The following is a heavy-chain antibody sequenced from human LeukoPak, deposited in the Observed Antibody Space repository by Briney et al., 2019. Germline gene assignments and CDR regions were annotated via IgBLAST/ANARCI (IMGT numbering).Heavy chain of an antibody. J-gene: IGHJ6*02. CDR1: GGSFSGYY. Sequence: SETLSLTCAVYGGSFSGYYWSWIRQPPGKGLEWIGEINHSGSTNYNPSLKSRVTISVDTSKNQFSLKLSSVTAADTAVYYCARAVAGMAGFGYYYYYGMDVWGQGTTVTVSS. CDR3: ARAVAGMAGFGYYYYYGMDV. CDR2: INHSGST. D-gene: IGHD6-19*01. V-gene: IGHV4-34*01.